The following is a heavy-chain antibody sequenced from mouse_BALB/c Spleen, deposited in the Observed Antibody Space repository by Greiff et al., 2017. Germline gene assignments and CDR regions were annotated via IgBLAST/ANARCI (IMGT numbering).Heavy chain of an antibody. CDR3: ARFYDYDEGGFDY. D-gene: IGHD2-4*01. V-gene: IGHV3-2*02. CDR2: ISYSGST. CDR1: GYSITSDYA. J-gene: IGHJ2*01. Sequence: VQLQQSGPGLVKPSQSLSLTCTVTGYSITSDYAWNWIRQFPGNKLEWMGYISYSGSTSYNPSLKSRISITRDTSKNKFFLQLNSVTTEDTATYYCARFYDYDEGGFDYWGQGTTLTVSS.